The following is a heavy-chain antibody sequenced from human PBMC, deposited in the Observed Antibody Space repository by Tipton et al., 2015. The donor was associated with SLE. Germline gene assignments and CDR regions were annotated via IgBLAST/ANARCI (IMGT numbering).Heavy chain of an antibody. Sequence: TLSLTCTVSGGSISSHYWSWIRQPPGKGLEWIGYFFNSGRTDYNPSLNGRVTISADTSKNQVSLKLSSVTAADTALYYCARSAGYGSNWAHFDYWGQGTLVTVSS. CDR2: FFNSGRT. CDR1: GGSISSHY. D-gene: IGHD6-13*01. J-gene: IGHJ4*02. V-gene: IGHV4-59*08. CDR3: ARSAGYGSNWAHFDY.